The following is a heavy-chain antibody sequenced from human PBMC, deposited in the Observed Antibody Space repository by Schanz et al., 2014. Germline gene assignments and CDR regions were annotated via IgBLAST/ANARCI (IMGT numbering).Heavy chain of an antibody. J-gene: IGHJ4*02. CDR1: GFTFRSYG. V-gene: IGHV3-33*01. CDR3: ARDQSPYTNASDVRYFDD. Sequence: QVQLVESGGGVVQPGRSLRLSCAASGFTFRSYGMHWVRQAPGKGLEWVALISYDGSSKNHADSVQGRFTISRDNSKNALYLQMNSLRAEDSAVYYCARDQSPYTNASDVRYFDDWGQGSLVTVSS. D-gene: IGHD6-6*01. CDR2: ISYDGSSK.